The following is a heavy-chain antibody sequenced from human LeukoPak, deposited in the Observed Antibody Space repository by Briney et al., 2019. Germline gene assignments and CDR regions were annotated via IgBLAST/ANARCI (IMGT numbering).Heavy chain of an antibody. CDR3: AKSPSLQAFDV. CDR1: GFTFSNYG. V-gene: IGHV3-23*01. Sequence: GGSLRLSCVVSGFTFSNYGMSWVRQAPGKGLECVSTISADGGSTYYPDSVKGRFTISRDNSKNTLYLQMNNLRAEDAALYYCAKSPSLQAFDVWGQGTMVSVSS. J-gene: IGHJ3*01. CDR2: ISADGGST.